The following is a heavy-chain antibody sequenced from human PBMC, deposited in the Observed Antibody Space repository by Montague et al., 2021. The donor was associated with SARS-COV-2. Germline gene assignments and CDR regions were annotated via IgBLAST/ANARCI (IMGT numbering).Heavy chain of an antibody. V-gene: IGHV4-59*13. CDR3: ARRGGGEVFARFMYWYFDV. Sequence: TLSLTCSVSGGSINNYYWGWVRQSPGKGLEWIGYIYYSGSVTSSYNPSLKSRVSISVDTSENQFSLKLTSVTAADTAVYYCARRGGGEVFARFMYWYFDVWSRGSLVTVSS. CDR2: IYYSGSVTS. J-gene: IGHJ2*01. D-gene: IGHD2-21*01. CDR1: GGSINNYY.